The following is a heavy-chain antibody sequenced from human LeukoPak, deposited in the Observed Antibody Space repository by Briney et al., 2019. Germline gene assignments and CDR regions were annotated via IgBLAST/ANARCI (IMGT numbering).Heavy chain of an antibody. CDR2: IYTSGST. CDR1: GGSLSSYY. V-gene: IGHV4-4*07. J-gene: IGHJ5*02. CDR3: ARGSGSSSGGWFDP. D-gene: IGHD6-6*01. Sequence: SETLSLTCTVSGGSLSSYYWSWLRPPAGKGLEWIGRIYTSGSTNYNPSLKSRVTISADRSKSQFSLKLTSVTAADTAVYYCARGSGSSSGGWFDPWGQGTLVTVSS.